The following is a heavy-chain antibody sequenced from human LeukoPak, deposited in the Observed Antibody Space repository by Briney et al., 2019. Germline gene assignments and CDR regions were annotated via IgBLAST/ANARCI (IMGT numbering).Heavy chain of an antibody. CDR1: GYTFTGYY. Sequence: DSVTVSCKASGYTFTGYYMHWVRQAPGEGVEWMGWINANSGRTDYAQKFQDRVTMTGDTSISTAYMELSRLTSDDTAVYYCARDGHGGNSFDFWGQGTLVTVSS. D-gene: IGHD4-23*01. CDR2: INANSGRT. J-gene: IGHJ4*02. V-gene: IGHV1-2*02. CDR3: ARDGHGGNSFDF.